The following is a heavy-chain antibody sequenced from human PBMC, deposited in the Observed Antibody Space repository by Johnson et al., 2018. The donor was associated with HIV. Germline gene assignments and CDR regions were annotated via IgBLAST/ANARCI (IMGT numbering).Heavy chain of an antibody. CDR3: AQLLQVKVFDV. Sequence: RLVESGGGVVQPGRSLRLSCAASGFTLSAYGMHWVRQAPGKGLEWVSTLYSGGSTYYADSVKGRFTISRDNSKNTLYLQMNSLRAEDTAVYYCAQLLQVKVFDVWGQGTMVTVSS. V-gene: IGHV3-NL1*01. J-gene: IGHJ3*01. CDR2: LYSGGST. D-gene: IGHD1-26*01. CDR1: GFTLSAYG.